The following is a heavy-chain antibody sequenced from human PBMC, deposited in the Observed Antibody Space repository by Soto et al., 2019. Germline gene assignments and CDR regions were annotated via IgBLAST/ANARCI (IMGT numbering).Heavy chain of an antibody. D-gene: IGHD6-19*01. V-gene: IGHV1-18*01. CDR3: ARDLAVDLIDY. J-gene: IGHJ4*02. Sequence: ASVKVSCKASGGTFSTYTISWVRQAPGQGLEWMGWISAYNGNTKYAQKLQGRVTMTTDTSTSTAYMELRSLRSEDTAVYYCARDLAVDLIDYWGQGTLVTVSS. CDR1: GGTFSTYT. CDR2: ISAYNGNT.